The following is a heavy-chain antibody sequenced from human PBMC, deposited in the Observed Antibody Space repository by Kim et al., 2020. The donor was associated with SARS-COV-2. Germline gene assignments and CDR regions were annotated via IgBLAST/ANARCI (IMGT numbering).Heavy chain of an antibody. CDR3: ARGLWFGELSLYYYYYGMDV. J-gene: IGHJ6*02. Sequence: ASVKVSCKASGYTFTSYGISWVRQAPGQGLEWMGWISAYNGNTNYAQKLQGRVTMTTDTSTSTAYMELRSLRSDDTAVYYCARGLWFGELSLYYYYYGMDVWGQGTTVTVSS. CDR2: ISAYNGNT. V-gene: IGHV1-18*01. CDR1: GYTFTSYG. D-gene: IGHD3-10*01.